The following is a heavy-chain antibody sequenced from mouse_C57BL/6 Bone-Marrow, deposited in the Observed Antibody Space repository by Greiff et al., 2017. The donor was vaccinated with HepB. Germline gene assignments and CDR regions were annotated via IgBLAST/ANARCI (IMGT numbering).Heavy chain of an antibody. Sequence: EVKLVESEGGLVQPGRSMKLSCTASGFTFSDYYMAWVRQVPEKGLEWVANINYDGSSTYYLDSLKSRFIISRDNAKNILYLQMSSLKSEDTATYYCARGRLPYFDYWGQGTTLTVSS. J-gene: IGHJ2*01. CDR2: INYDGSST. D-gene: IGHD2-4*01. CDR3: ARGRLPYFDY. V-gene: IGHV5-16*01. CDR1: GFTFSDYY.